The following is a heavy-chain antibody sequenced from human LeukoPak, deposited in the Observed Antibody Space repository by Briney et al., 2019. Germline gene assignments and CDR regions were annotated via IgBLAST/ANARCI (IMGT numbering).Heavy chain of an antibody. CDR1: RHTFISYY. V-gene: IGHV1-46*04. D-gene: IGHD4-11*01. CDR3: AIAVNSDAFDI. J-gene: IGHJ3*02. CDR2: INPSGGST. Sequence: GASVKVSCKASRHTFISYYMHRVRQAPGQGLEWMGIINPSGGSTSYAQKLQGRVTMTRDTSTSTVYMELSSLRSEDTAVYYCAIAVNSDAFDIWGQGTMVTVSS.